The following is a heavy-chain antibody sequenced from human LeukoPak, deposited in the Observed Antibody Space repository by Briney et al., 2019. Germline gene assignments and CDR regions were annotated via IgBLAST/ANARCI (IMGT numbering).Heavy chain of an antibody. Sequence: GGSLRLSCAASGFTFSDYYMSSIRQAPGKGLEWVSYISSSGSTIYYADSVKGRFTISRDNAKNSLYLQMNSLRAEDTAVYYCARAPSGWLRSLDYWGQGTLVTVSS. CDR2: ISSSGSTI. J-gene: IGHJ4*02. V-gene: IGHV3-11*01. CDR1: GFTFSDYY. D-gene: IGHD5-12*01. CDR3: ARAPSGWLRSLDY.